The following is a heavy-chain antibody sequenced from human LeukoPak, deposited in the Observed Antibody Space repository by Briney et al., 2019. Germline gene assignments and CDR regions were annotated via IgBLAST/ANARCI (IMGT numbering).Heavy chain of an antibody. D-gene: IGHD4-23*01. V-gene: IGHV1-46*01. CDR2: INPSCGST. CDR3: ARAAAMVVNRNYFDY. Sequence: ASVKVSCKASGYTFTSYYMHWVRQAPGQGLEWMGIINPSCGSTSYAQKFQGRVTMTRDTSTSTVYMELSSLRSEDTAVYYCARAAAMVVNRNYFDYWGQGTLVTVSS. CDR1: GYTFTSYY. J-gene: IGHJ4*02.